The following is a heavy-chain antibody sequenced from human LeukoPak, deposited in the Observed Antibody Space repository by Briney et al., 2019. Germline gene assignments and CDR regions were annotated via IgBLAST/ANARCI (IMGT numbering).Heavy chain of an antibody. CDR2: IKKEGSEK. J-gene: IGHJ4*02. Sequence: GGSLRPSCAPSGFTLSSYWMGWVRQAPGKGRGWGANIKKEGSEKYYVDSVKGRFTISRDNAKNSLYLQMNSLRAEDTAVYYCARDQSYDILTGYYYFDYWGQGTLVTVSS. V-gene: IGHV3-7*01. CDR1: GFTLSSYW. D-gene: IGHD3-9*01. CDR3: ARDQSYDILTGYYYFDY.